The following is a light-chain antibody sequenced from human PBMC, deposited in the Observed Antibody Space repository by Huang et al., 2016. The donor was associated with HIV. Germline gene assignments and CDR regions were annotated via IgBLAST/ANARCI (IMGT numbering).Light chain of an antibody. Sequence: DIQMTQSPSSLSASVGDTVIITCRASQNISKYLNWYQQVPGRAPKLLIYGTSNLQLRVSLMRFSGRASGTDFTLTITSLQPEDAATYFCQQIYGIPRTFGLGT. CDR2: GTS. J-gene: IGKJ2*01. CDR1: QNISKY. V-gene: IGKV1-39*01. CDR3: QQIYGIPRT.